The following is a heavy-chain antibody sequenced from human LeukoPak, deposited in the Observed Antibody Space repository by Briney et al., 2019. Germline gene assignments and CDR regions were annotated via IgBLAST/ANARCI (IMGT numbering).Heavy chain of an antibody. J-gene: IGHJ4*02. CDR3: AKDRRAYCGGDCYSFDY. Sequence: GRSLRLSCAASGFTFSSYGMHWVRQAPGKGLEWVAVISYDGSNKYYADSVKGRFTISRDNSKNTLYLQMNSLRAEDTAVYYCAKDRRAYCGGDCYSFDYWGQGTLVTVSS. D-gene: IGHD2-21*02. CDR2: ISYDGSNK. CDR1: GFTFSSYG. V-gene: IGHV3-30*18.